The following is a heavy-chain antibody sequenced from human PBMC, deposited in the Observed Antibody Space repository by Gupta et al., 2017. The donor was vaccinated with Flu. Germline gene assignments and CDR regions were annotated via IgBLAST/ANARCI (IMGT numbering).Heavy chain of an antibody. CDR2: DCSSAVS. V-gene: IGHV3-48*03. Sequence: SLRLSCAASGFTLSSYDMSWVRKAPGRGLECFLCDCSSAVSSSGDPVGFRFSVSRDNALNTLDLEMGDGGDEDTAVYYCAKGRWGDWGTGTPGTVS. J-gene: IGHJ4*01. CDR1: GFTLSSYD. CDR3: AKGRWGD. D-gene: IGHD3-16*01.